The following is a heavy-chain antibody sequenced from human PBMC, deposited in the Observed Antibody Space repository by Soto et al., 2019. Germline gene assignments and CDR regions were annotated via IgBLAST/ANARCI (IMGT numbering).Heavy chain of an antibody. J-gene: IGHJ4*02. CDR1: GGSFSGYY. CDR3: ASVTFGGVVLAH. CDR2: LNDSGGT. D-gene: IGHD3-16*01. V-gene: IGHV4-34*01. Sequence: SETLSLTCAVYGGSFSGYYWSWIRQPPGKGLEWIGELNDSGGTNYNASLKSRVSISGDTSKNQFSLKLSFVTAADTAVYYCASVTFGGVVLAHWGQGTLVTVSS.